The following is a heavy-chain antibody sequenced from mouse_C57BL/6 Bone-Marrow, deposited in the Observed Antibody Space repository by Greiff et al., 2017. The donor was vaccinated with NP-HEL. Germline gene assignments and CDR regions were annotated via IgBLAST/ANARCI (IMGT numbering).Heavy chain of an antibody. V-gene: IGHV1-55*01. CDR2: IYPASGST. Sequence: QVQLQQPGAELVKPGASVKMSCKASGYTFTSYWITWVKQRPGQGLEWIGDIYPASGSTNYNEKFKSKATLTVDTSSSTAYMQLSSLTSEDSAVYYCTRTDSFYAMDYWGEGTSVTVSS. J-gene: IGHJ4*01. CDR3: TRTDSFYAMDY. D-gene: IGHD2-12*01. CDR1: GYTFTSYW.